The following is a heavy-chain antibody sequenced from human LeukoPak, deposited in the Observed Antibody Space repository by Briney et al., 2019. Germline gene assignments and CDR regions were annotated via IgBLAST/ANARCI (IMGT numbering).Heavy chain of an antibody. Sequence: ASVKVSCKASGYTFSSYHVSWVRQAPGQGLEWMGWINTYDGNTNYAQNFQGRVAMTTDTSTSTAYMELRSLRSDDTAVYYCARGHNFMITFGGVIVDWGQGTLVTVSS. CDR2: INTYDGNT. CDR3: ARGHNFMITFGGVIVD. J-gene: IGHJ4*02. D-gene: IGHD3-16*02. V-gene: IGHV1-18*01. CDR1: GYTFSSYH.